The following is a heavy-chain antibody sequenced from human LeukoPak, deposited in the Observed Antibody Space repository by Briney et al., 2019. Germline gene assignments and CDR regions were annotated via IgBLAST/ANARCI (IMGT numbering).Heavy chain of an antibody. Sequence: GGSLRLSCAASGFTFSSYAMHWVRQAPGKGLEWVAVISYDGSNKYYADSVKGRFTISRDNSKNTLYLQMNSLRAEDTAVYYCARGPLVYYHYYMDVWGKGTTVTVSS. V-gene: IGHV3-30-3*01. CDR3: ARGPLVYYHYYMDV. CDR1: GFTFSSYA. D-gene: IGHD3-3*02. CDR2: ISYDGSNK. J-gene: IGHJ6*03.